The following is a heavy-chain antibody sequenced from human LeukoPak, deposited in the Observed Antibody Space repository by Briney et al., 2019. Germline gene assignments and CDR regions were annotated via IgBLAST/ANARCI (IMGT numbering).Heavy chain of an antibody. J-gene: IGHJ3*02. Sequence: GGSLRLSCAASGFTFSSYSMNWVRQAPGKGLEWVSYISSSSSTIYYADSVKGRFTISRDNAKNSLYLQMNSLGAEDTAVYYCARAIELGAFDIWGQGTMVTVSS. V-gene: IGHV3-48*01. CDR3: ARAIELGAFDI. CDR2: ISSSSSTI. D-gene: IGHD1-26*01. CDR1: GFTFSSYS.